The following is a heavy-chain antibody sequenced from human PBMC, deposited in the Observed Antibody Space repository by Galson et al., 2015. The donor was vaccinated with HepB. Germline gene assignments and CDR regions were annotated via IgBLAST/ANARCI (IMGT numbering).Heavy chain of an antibody. CDR1: GGTFSSYS. Sequence: SVKVSCKASGGTFSSYSISWVRQAPGQGLEWMGRIIPILGRANYAQKFQVRVTITADKSTNTSYMEVSSLRSEDTAVYYCARDGWSGNYVDGAFDMWGQGTMVTVSS. D-gene: IGHD1-26*01. CDR3: ARDGWSGNYVDGAFDM. J-gene: IGHJ3*02. CDR2: IIPILGRA. V-gene: IGHV1-69*04.